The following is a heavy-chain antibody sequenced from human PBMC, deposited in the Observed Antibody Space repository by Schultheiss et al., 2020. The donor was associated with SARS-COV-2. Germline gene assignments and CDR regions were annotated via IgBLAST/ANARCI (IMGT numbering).Heavy chain of an antibody. CDR2: ISSSSSYI. CDR3: ARVGGSCYSCSY. CDR1: GFTFSSYS. Sequence: GSLRLSCAASGFTFSSYSMNWVRQAPGKGLEWVSSISSSSSYIYYADSVKGRFTISRDNAKNSLYLQMNSLRAEDTAVYYCARVGGSCYSCSYWGQGTLVTVSS. J-gene: IGHJ4*02. D-gene: IGHD2-15*01. V-gene: IGHV3-21*01.